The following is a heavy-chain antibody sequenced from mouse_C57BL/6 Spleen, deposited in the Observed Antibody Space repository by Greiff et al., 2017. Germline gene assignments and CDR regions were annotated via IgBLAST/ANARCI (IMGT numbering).Heavy chain of an antibody. CDR2: INPNNGGT. CDR1: GYTFTDYY. J-gene: IGHJ4*01. D-gene: IGHD2-12*01. V-gene: IGHV1-26*01. CDR3: ARAIDGLYAMDY. Sequence: VQLKQSGPELVKPGASVKISCKASGYTFTDYYMNWVKQSHGKSLEWIGDINPNNGGTSYNQKFKGKATLTVDKSSSTAYMELRSLTSEDSAVYYCARAIDGLYAMDYWGQGTSVTVSS.